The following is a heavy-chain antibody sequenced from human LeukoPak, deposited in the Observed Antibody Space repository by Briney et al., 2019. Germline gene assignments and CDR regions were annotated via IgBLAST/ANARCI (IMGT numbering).Heavy chain of an antibody. CDR3: AKDGVLWFGELRGAFDI. J-gene: IGHJ3*02. V-gene: IGHV3-23*01. CDR1: GFTFSSYA. CDR2: ISGSGGST. Sequence: GGSLRLSCAASGFTFSSYAMSWVRQAPGKGLERVSAISGSGGSTYYADSVKGRFTISRDNSKNTLYLQMNSLRAEDTAVYYCAKDGVLWFGELRGAFDIWGQGTMVTVSS. D-gene: IGHD3-10*01.